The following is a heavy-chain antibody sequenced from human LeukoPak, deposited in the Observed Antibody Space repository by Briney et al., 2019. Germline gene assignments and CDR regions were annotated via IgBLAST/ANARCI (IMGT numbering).Heavy chain of an antibody. V-gene: IGHV3-23*01. CDR2: ISGSGGST. CDR3: AKGGSSGYY. J-gene: IGHJ4*02. CDR1: GFTFSSYA. D-gene: IGHD3-22*01. Sequence: PGRSLRLSCAAPGFTFSSYAMHWVRQAPGQGLEWVSAISGSGGSTYYADSVKGRFTISRDNSKNTLYLQMNSLRAEDTAVYYCAKGGSSGYYWGQGTLVTVSS.